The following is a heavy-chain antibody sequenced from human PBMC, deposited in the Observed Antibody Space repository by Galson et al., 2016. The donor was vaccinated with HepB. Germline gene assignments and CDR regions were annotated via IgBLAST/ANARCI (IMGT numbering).Heavy chain of an antibody. CDR1: GFIFSTYG. V-gene: IGHV3-30*04. J-gene: IGHJ6*02. CDR2: ISYDGRNK. D-gene: IGHD2-15*01. CDR3: ARVRDYCSGGSCHPFFHFAMDV. Sequence: SLRLSCAASGFIFSTYGMHWVRQAPGKGLEWVAVISYDGRNKHYADSVKGRFTISRDNFKNTLYLQMNSLRLEDSAVYFCARVRDYCSGGSCHPFFHFAMDVGGQGTTVTVSS.